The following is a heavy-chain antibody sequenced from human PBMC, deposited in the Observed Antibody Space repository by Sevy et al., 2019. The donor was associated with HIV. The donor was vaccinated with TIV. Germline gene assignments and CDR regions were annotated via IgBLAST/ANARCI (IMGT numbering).Heavy chain of an antibody. CDR2: INQDGSAK. CDR3: ARVSSIYYDRGYFYAMDV. V-gene: IGHV3-7*01. Sequence: GGSLRLSCAASRFTFSSYWMSWVRQAPGKGLEWVANINQDGSAKYHLDSVKGRFTISRDNAKNSLYLQMNSLGAEDSSVYFCARVSSIYYDRGYFYAMDVWGQGTTVTVSS. J-gene: IGHJ6*02. D-gene: IGHD3-22*01. CDR1: RFTFSSYW.